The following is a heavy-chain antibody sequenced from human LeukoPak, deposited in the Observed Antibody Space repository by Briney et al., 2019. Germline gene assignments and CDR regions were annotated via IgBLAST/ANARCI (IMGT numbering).Heavy chain of an antibody. CDR3: ARVLDSNGWYPLDY. CDR2: INYSGST. CDR1: GEPFSGHY. V-gene: IGHV4-34*01. J-gene: IGHJ4*02. Sequence: SETLSLTCAVYGEPFSGHYWSWLRQPPGKGLESIGEINYSGSTNYNPSLKSRVTISVDTSKNQFSLRLGSVTAADTAVYYCARVLDSNGWYPLDYWGQGTLVTVSS. D-gene: IGHD6-13*01.